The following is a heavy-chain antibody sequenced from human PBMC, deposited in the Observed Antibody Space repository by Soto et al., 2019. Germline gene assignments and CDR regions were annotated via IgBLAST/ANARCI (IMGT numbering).Heavy chain of an antibody. CDR3: ASFPGRDAYNKAPFDY. D-gene: IGHD4-4*01. Sequence: EVQLVESGGGLVKPGGSLRLSCAASGFTFSSYSMNWVRQAPGKGLEWVSSISSSSSYIYYADSVKGRFTISRDNAKNSLYLQMNSLRAEDTAVYYCASFPGRDAYNKAPFDYWGQGTLVTVSS. J-gene: IGHJ4*02. CDR1: GFTFSSYS. CDR2: ISSSSSYI. V-gene: IGHV3-21*01.